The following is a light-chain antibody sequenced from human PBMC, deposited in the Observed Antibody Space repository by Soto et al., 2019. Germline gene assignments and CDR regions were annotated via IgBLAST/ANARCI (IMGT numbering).Light chain of an antibody. CDR3: CSSADTYTVV. J-gene: IGLJ1*01. CDR2: DVN. V-gene: IGLV2-11*01. Sequence: QSALTQPRSVSGSPGQSVTISCTGVSSDVGGSNHVSWYQHHPGKAPKLMIYDVNKRPSGVPDRFSGSKSSNTASLTISGLQAEDEADYHCCSSADTYTVVFGTGTKLTVL. CDR1: SSDVGGSNH.